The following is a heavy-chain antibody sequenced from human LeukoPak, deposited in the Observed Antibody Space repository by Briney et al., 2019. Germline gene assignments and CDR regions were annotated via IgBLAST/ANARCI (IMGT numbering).Heavy chain of an antibody. J-gene: IGHJ4*02. Sequence: AGGSLRLSCEVSGFTFGTSWMHWVRQAPGGGLGWVSRMNSDGATINYADSVKGRFTTSRDNSKNTLYLQMNSLRAEDTAVYHCARDGNYYLHYWGQATLASVPS. CDR1: GFTFGTSW. D-gene: IGHD2/OR15-2a*01. V-gene: IGHV3-74*01. CDR2: MNSDGATI. CDR3: ARDGNYYLHY.